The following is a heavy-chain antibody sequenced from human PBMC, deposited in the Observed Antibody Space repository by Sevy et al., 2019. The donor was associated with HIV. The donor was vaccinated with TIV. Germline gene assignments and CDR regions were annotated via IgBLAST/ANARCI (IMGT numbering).Heavy chain of an antibody. D-gene: IGHD1-26*01. CDR3: AKAHRRVGATFYFDS. J-gene: IGHJ4*02. V-gene: IGHV3-23*01. Sequence: GGSLRLSCAASGFTFSSYAMSWVRQAPGKGLEWVSAISGSGGSTYYADSVKGRFTISRDNSKNSLYLQINTLRAEDTAVYYCAKAHRRVGATFYFDSWGQGTLVTVSS. CDR1: GFTFSSYA. CDR2: ISGSGGST.